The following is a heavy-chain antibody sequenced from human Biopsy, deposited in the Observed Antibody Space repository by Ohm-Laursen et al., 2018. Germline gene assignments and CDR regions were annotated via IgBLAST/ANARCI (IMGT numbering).Heavy chain of an antibody. CDR1: GGTFTNYA. Sequence: SSVKVSCKASGGTFTNYAITWVRQAPGQGLEWVGRIISMVGTPKYAQKFQGRATITVDKSTSTAYLDLSSLKSEDTAVYYCARDKTVLNYYFASDVWGQGTTVTVSS. CDR3: ARDKTVLNYYFASDV. CDR2: IISMVGTP. V-gene: IGHV1-69*04. J-gene: IGHJ6*01. D-gene: IGHD2/OR15-2a*01.